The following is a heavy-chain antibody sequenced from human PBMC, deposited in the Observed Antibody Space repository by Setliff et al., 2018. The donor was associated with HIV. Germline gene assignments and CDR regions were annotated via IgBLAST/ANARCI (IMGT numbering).Heavy chain of an antibody. CDR3: ARSQPDTIFGVVIFDY. J-gene: IGHJ4*02. V-gene: IGHV4-38-2*01. D-gene: IGHD3-3*01. CDR1: DFSISTVHL. Sequence: SETLSLTCFVSDFSISTVHLWGWIRQTPVRGLEWIGSVSHSGTIYYNPSLKSRVTISLDTSKNQLSLRLTSMTAADTAVYYCARSQPDTIFGVVIFDYWGQGKMVTVSS. CDR2: VSHSGTI.